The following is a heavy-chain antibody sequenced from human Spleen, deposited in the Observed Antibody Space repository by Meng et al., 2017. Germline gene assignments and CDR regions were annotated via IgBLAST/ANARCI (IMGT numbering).Heavy chain of an antibody. CDR2: ISSSGNYI. CDR3: ARDVPRDGYNYYYYYYGMDV. CDR1: GFTFGSYE. Sequence: GESLKISCAASGFTFGSYEMNWVRQAPGKGLEWVSSISSSGNYIYYADSVKGRFTISRDNAKKSLYLQMSSLRAEDTAMYYCARDVPRDGYNYYYYYYGMDVWGQGTTVTVSS. D-gene: IGHD5-24*01. V-gene: IGHV3-21*01. J-gene: IGHJ6*02.